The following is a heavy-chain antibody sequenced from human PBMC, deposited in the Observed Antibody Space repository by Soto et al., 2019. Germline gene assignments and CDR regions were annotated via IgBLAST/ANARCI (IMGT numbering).Heavy chain of an antibody. CDR3: ARYNTVNSYYYYGMDV. J-gene: IGHJ6*02. Sequence: ASVKVSCKASGYTFTSYYMHWVRQAPGQGLEWMGIINPSGGSTSYAQKFQGRVTMTRDTSTSTAYMELSSLRSDDTAVYYCARYNTVNSYYYYGMDVWGQGTTVTVSS. CDR1: GYTFTSYY. D-gene: IGHD4-17*01. CDR2: INPSGGST. V-gene: IGHV1-46*03.